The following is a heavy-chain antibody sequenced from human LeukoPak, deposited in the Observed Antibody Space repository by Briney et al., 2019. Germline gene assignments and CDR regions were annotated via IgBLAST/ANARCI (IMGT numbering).Heavy chain of an antibody. CDR1: GFTFTSSA. Sequence: SVKVSCKASGFTFTSSAVQWVRQARGQRLEWIGWIVVGSGNTNYGQKFQERVTISRDMSTSTAYMELSSLRSEDTAVYYCAAMHDRYSNYVGGFDYWGQGTLVTVSS. CDR3: AAMHDRYSNYVGGFDY. CDR2: IVVGSGNT. J-gene: IGHJ4*02. V-gene: IGHV1-58*01. D-gene: IGHD4-11*01.